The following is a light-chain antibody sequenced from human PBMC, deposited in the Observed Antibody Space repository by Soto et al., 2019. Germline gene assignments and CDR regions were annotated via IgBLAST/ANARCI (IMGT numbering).Light chain of an antibody. CDR2: EVS. CDR1: SSDVGGYNY. Sequence: QSVLTQPPSASGSPGQSVTISCTGTSSDVGGYNYVSWYQQHPGKAPKLMIYEVSMRPSGVPDRFSGSKSDNTASLTVSGLQAADEADYYCSSYAGSNNLVFGGGTQLTVL. V-gene: IGLV2-8*01. CDR3: SSYAGSNNLV. J-gene: IGLJ2*01.